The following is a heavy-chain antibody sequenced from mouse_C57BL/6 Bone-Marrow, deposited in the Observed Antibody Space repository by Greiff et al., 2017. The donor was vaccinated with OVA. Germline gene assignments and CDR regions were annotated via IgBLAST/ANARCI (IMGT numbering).Heavy chain of an antibody. CDR2: IYPRSGNT. V-gene: IGHV1-81*01. D-gene: IGHD6-1*01. J-gene: IGHJ2*01. CDR1: GYTFTSYG. CDR3: ARRSLKAFYFDY. Sequence: VMLVESGAELARPGASVKLSCKASGYTFTSYGISWVKQRTGQGLEWIGQIYPRSGNTYYNEKFKGKATLTADKSSSTAYMELRSLTSEDSAVYFCARRSLKAFYFDYWGQGTTLTVSS.